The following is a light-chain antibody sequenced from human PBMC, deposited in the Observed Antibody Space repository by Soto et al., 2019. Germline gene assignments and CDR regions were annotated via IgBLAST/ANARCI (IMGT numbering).Light chain of an antibody. V-gene: IGLV2-23*01. CDR1: SSDVGKYKF. CDR2: EGT. Sequence: QSALTQPASVSGSPGQSISISCTGTSSDVGKYKFVSWYQQHQGKAPKLIIYEGTKRPSGVSNRFSGSKSGNTASLTISGLQAEDEADYYCCSHAGSGTLVFGGGTKLTVL. J-gene: IGLJ3*02. CDR3: CSHAGSGTLV.